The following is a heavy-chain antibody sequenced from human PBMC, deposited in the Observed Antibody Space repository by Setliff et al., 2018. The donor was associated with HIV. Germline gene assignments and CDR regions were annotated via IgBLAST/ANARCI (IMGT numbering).Heavy chain of an antibody. CDR2: IFYSGST. J-gene: IGHJ4*02. CDR3: ASAGSGTRAPPRY. Sequence: PSETLSLTCTVSGGSISSYYWSWIRQPPGEGLEWIGYIFYSGSTNYNPSLKSRVTISLDTSKNQFSLKLTSVTAADTALYYCASAGSGTRAPPRYWGQGTLVTVSS. V-gene: IGHV4-59*01. CDR1: GGSISSYY. D-gene: IGHD1-1*01.